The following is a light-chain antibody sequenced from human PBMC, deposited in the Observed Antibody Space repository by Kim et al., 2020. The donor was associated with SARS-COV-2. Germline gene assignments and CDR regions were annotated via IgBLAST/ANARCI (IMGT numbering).Light chain of an antibody. Sequence: LSPGERATLSCRASQSVKNNYLAWYQQKPGQAPRLLIYDASSRATGIPDRFSGSGSGTDFTRTISRLEPEDFAVYHCHQYGNTPRTFGQGAKLEIK. CDR2: DAS. CDR1: QSVKNNY. J-gene: IGKJ2*01. V-gene: IGKV3-20*01. CDR3: HQYGNTPRT.